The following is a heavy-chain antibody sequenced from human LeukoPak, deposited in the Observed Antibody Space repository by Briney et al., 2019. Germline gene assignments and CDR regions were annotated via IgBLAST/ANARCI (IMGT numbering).Heavy chain of an antibody. CDR3: AGGGSPYNY. J-gene: IGHJ4*02. CDR1: GFTFGRSG. CDR2: IWYDGSQK. V-gene: IGHV3-30*02. D-gene: IGHD3-16*01. Sequence: GGSLRLSCAASGFTFGRSGMHWVRQAPGKGLEWVAFIWYDGSQKYYAGSVEGRFTISRDNSKNTLYLQMNSLRPEDTAVYYCAGGGSPYNYWGQGTLVTVSS.